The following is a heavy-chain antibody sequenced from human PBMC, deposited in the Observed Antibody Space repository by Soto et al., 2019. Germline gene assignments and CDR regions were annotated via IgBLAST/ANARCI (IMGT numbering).Heavy chain of an antibody. CDR2: ISSSGSTI. V-gene: IGHV3-11*01. Sequence: QVQLVESGGGLVKPGRSLRLSCAASGFTFSDYYMSWIRQAPGKGLEWVSYISSSGSTIYYAGSVKGRFTISRDNAKNSLYLQMNSLRAEDTAVYYCARDFCGGSRYSAKNDAFDIWGQGTMVTVSS. CDR3: ARDFCGGSRYSAKNDAFDI. J-gene: IGHJ3*02. CDR1: GFTFSDYY. D-gene: IGHD2-15*01.